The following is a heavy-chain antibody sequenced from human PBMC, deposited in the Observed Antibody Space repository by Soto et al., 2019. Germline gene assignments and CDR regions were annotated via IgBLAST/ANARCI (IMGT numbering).Heavy chain of an antibody. V-gene: IGHV3-30-3*01. CDR1: GFTFSSYA. Sequence: PGGSLRLSCAASGFTFSSYAMHWVRQAPGKGLEWVAVISYDGSNKYYADSVKGRFTISRDNSKNTLYLQMNSLRAEDTAVYYCARDTPRPRYSNSRYYFDYWGQGTLVTVPQ. D-gene: IGHD4-4*01. CDR3: ARDTPRPRYSNSRYYFDY. CDR2: ISYDGSNK. J-gene: IGHJ4*02.